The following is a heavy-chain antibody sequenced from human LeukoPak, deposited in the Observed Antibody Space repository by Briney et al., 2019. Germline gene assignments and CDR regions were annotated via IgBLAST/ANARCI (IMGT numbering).Heavy chain of an antibody. CDR2: INSDGSTT. V-gene: IGHV3-74*01. CDR1: GFTFSSYW. CDR3: AVKWTYDGFDI. Sequence: PGGSLRLSCAASGFTFSSYWMHWGRQARGKGLVWVSRINSDGSTTTYADSMKGRFTISRDNAKNTLYLQMNSLRAEDTAVYYCAVKWTYDGFDIWGQGTMVTVSS. J-gene: IGHJ3*02. D-gene: IGHD1-26*01.